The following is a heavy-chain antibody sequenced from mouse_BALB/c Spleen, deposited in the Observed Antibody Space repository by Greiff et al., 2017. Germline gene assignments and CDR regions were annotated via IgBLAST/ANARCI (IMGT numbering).Heavy chain of an antibody. V-gene: IGHV10-1*02. J-gene: IGHJ1*01. Sequence: EVQLVESGGGLVQPGGSLKLSCAASGFTFNTYAMNWVRQPPGKGLEWIAGIRNKSNDYATYYGASVKDRFNISRDNSQSNLYLQMNNLKTEDTAIYYCVRDCDNDGEMDDWGEGTSGTVSS. CDR2: IRNKSNDYAT. CDR3: VRDCDNDGEMDD. CDR1: GFTFNTYA.